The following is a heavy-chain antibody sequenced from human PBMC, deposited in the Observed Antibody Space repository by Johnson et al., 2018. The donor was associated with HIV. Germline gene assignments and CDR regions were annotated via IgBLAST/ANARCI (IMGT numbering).Heavy chain of an antibody. J-gene: IGHJ3*02. CDR2: ISWNSGSI. D-gene: IGHD2-8*01. CDR3: AKDDLIRAIDI. Sequence: VQLVESGGGLVQPGRSLRLSCAASGFTFDDYAMHWVRQAPGKGLEWVSGISWNSGSIGYADSVKGRFTISRDNAKNSLYLQMNSLRPEDTAVYYCAKDDLIRAIDIWGQGTMVTVSS. CDR1: GFTFDDYA. V-gene: IGHV3-9*01.